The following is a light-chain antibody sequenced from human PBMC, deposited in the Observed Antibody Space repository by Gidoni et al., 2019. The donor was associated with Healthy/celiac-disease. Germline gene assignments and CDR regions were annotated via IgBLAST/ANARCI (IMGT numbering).Light chain of an antibody. V-gene: IGLV2-23*01. J-gene: IGLJ2*01. CDR1: SSDVGSYNL. CDR3: CSYAGSSTWV. CDR2: AGS. Sequence: QSALTSPSSVSGSPGQSITISCTGTSSDVGSYNLVSWYQQHPGKAPKRMINAGSKRPSGVSKRVSGSKSGNTASLTISGLQAEDEADYYCCSYAGSSTWVFGGGTKLTVL.